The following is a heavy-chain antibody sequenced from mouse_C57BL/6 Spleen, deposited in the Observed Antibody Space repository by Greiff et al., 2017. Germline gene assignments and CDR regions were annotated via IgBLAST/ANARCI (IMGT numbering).Heavy chain of an antibody. Sequence: VQLKESGPGLVKPSQSLSLTCSVTGYSITSGYYWNWIRQFPGNKLEWMGYISYDGSNNYNPSLKNRISITRDTSKNQFFLKLNSVTTEDTATYYCARGDYYAMDDWGQGTSVTVSS. CDR1: GYSITSGYY. CDR3: ARGDYYAMDD. CDR2: ISYDGSN. V-gene: IGHV3-6*01. J-gene: IGHJ4*01.